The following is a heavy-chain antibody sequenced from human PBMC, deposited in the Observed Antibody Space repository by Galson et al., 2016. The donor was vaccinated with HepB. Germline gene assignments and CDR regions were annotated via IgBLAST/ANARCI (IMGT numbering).Heavy chain of an antibody. CDR2: IDSDGSST. D-gene: IGHD3-22*01. J-gene: IGHJ5*02. CDR1: GFSFGSYW. Sequence: SLRLSCAASGFSFGSYWMHWVRQAPGKGLVWVAHIDSDGSSTNYADSVKGRFTISRDNAKNTLYLQMNGLRADDTAVYFCARMFGLPRSNGYYNWFDPWGQGTLVTVSS. CDR3: ARMFGLPRSNGYYNWFDP. V-gene: IGHV3-74*01.